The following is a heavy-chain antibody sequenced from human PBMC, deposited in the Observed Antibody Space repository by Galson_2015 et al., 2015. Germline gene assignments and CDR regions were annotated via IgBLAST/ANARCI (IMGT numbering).Heavy chain of an antibody. V-gene: IGHV3-23*01. CDR1: GFTFSSYA. Sequence: SLRLSCAASGFTFSSYAMSWVHQAPGKGLEWVSAISGSGGSTYYADSVKGRFTISRDNSKNMLYLQMNILRAEDTAVYYCAKEQWIQLWFAGGHKNYFDYWGQGTLVTVSS. CDR2: ISGSGGST. CDR3: AKEQWIQLWFAGGHKNYFDY. D-gene: IGHD5-18*01. J-gene: IGHJ4*02.